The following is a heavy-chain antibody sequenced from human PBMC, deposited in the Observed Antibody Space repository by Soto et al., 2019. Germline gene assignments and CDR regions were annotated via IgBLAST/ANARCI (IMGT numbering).Heavy chain of an antibody. CDR3: ASNSSGSPSWFDP. D-gene: IGHD3-10*01. CDR1: GGSFSGYY. J-gene: IGHJ5*02. CDR2: INHSGST. Sequence: SETLSLTCAVYGGSFSGYYWSWIRQSPGKGLEWIGEINHSGSTNYNPSLKSRVTISVDTSKNQFSLKLSSVTAADTAVYYCASNSSGSPSWFDPWGQGTLVTVS. V-gene: IGHV4-34*01.